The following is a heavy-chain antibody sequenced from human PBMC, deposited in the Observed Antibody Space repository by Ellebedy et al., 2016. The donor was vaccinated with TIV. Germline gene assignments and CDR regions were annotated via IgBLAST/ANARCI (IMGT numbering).Heavy chain of an antibody. Sequence: SETLSLXXAVSGGSISSSGYSWSWIRQPPGKGLEWIGYIYNNGTYYNPSLKSRVTISVDRSKTQFSLELSYVTAADTAVYYCASWGDYGGNRHLDYWGQGTLVTVSS. CDR3: ASWGDYGGNRHLDY. CDR2: IYNNGT. D-gene: IGHD4-23*01. J-gene: IGHJ4*02. V-gene: IGHV4-30-2*02. CDR1: GGSISSSGYS.